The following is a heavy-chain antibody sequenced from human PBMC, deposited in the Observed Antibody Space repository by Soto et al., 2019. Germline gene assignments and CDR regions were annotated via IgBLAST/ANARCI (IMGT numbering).Heavy chain of an antibody. D-gene: IGHD3-3*01. V-gene: IGHV1-18*01. CDR3: ARGGHLGFLESLSFDP. CDR2: ISGHNGDV. Sequence: ASLKVCWKTSGYSFTSYGISWVRQAPGQGLQWMGWISGHNGDVNYAESLQGRVTMTTDTSTSTAYMELRSLRSDDTAVYYCARGGHLGFLESLSFDPWGQGTLVTVSS. J-gene: IGHJ5*02. CDR1: GYSFTSYG.